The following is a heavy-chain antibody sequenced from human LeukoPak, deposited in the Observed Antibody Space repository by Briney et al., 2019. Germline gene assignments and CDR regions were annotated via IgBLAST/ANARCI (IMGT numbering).Heavy chain of an antibody. CDR1: GGTFSSYA. J-gene: IGHJ4*02. D-gene: IGHD3-22*01. CDR2: IIPILGIA. V-gene: IGHV1-69*04. CDR3: ASSFGDSSGYYPFDY. Sequence: ASVKVSCKASGGTFSSYAISRVRQAPGQGLEWTGRIIPILGIANYAQKFQGRVTITADKSTSTAYMELSSLRSEDTAVYYCASSFGDSSGYYPFDYWGQGTLVTVSS.